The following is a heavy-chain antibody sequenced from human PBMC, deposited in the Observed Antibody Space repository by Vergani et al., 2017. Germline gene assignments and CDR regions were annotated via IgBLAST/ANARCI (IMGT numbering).Heavy chain of an antibody. D-gene: IGHD3-22*01. V-gene: IGHV3-48*01. CDR2: ISTDASTT. Sequence: EVQLVESGGGLVQPGGSLRLSCVGSGFTFSTYSMYWVRQAPGKGLEWVSYISTDASTTYYGDSVKGRFTISRDNAKNSLYLQMNSLRAEDTAVYFCAREPLRTYDSSGYYFHDAFDIWGQGTMVTVSS. CDR1: GFTFSTYS. J-gene: IGHJ3*02. CDR3: AREPLRTYDSSGYYFHDAFDI.